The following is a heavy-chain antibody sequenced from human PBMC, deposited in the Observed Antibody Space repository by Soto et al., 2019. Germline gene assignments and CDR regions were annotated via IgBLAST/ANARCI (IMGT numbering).Heavy chain of an antibody. D-gene: IGHD2-21*02. V-gene: IGHV3-48*02. Sequence: PVESGGDLVYPRGSLRLSCVASGFRFSDNSMNWVRQAPGKRVQWMSYISSNSDTTYYADSVKGRFTVSRDNAKNDLFRQMNSLRDDDTGTYYWARLPKGSLVTAWGQGARVTVSS. CDR2: ISSNSDTT. CDR3: ARLPKGSLVTA. CDR1: GFRFSDNS. J-gene: IGHJ6*02.